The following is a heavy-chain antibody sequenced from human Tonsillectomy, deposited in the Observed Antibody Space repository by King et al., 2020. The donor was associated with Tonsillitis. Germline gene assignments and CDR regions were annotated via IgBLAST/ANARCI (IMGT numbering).Heavy chain of an antibody. Sequence: VQLVESGGGLVKPGGSLRLSCAASGFTFSSYSMNWVRQAPGKGLEWVSSISSSSSYIFYPDSVKGRFTISRDNAKNSLYLQMNSLRAEDTAVYYCARGFASAAAGTFLDYWGQGTLVTVSS. V-gene: IGHV3-21*01. D-gene: IGHD6-13*01. CDR3: ARGFASAAAGTFLDY. J-gene: IGHJ4*02. CDR2: ISSSSSYI. CDR1: GFTFSSYS.